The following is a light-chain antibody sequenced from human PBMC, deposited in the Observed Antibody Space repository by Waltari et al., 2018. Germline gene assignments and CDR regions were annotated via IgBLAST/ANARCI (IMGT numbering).Light chain of an antibody. CDR2: LNSDGSH. V-gene: IGLV4-69*01. Sequence: QLVLTQSPSASASLGASVKLTCTLSSGHSSYAIAWHQQQPEKGPRYLMKLNSDGSHSKGDGIPDRFSGSSSGAERYLTISSLQSEDEADYYCQQYYTILPTFGPGTKV. J-gene: IGLJ1*01. CDR1: SGHSSYA. CDR3: QQYYTILPT.